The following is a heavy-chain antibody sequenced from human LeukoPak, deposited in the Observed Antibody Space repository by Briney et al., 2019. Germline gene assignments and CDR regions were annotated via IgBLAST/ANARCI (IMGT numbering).Heavy chain of an antibody. CDR3: AKPYYPGIAVAGVNWFDP. V-gene: IGHV1-2*02. CDR1: GYTFTGYY. J-gene: IGHJ5*02. Sequence: ASVKVSCKASGYTFTGYYMHWVRQAPGQGLEWTGWINPNSGGTNYAQKFQGRVTMTRDTSISTAYMELSRLRSDDTAVYYCAKPYYPGIAVAGVNWFDPWGQGTLVTVSS. CDR2: INPNSGGT. D-gene: IGHD6-19*01.